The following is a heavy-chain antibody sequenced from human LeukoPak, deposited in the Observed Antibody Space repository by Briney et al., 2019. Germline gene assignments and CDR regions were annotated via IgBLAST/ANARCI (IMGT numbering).Heavy chain of an antibody. J-gene: IGHJ5*02. CDR1: GDSIFATSYY. V-gene: IGHV4-39*01. Sequence: PSETLSLTCSVSGDSIFATSYYWAWIRQPPGKGLEWIGSIYYSGNTNYDPSLQSRVTISVDTSKNQFSLSLSSVTAADTAVYYCARQIRYTYDPNWFHPWGQGTLVTVSS. D-gene: IGHD5-12*01. CDR3: ARQIRYTYDPNWFHP. CDR2: IYYSGNT.